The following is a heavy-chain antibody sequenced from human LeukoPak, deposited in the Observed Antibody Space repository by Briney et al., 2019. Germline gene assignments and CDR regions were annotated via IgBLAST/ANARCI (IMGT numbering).Heavy chain of an antibody. J-gene: IGHJ4*02. CDR2: INHSGST. V-gene: IGHV4-34*01. Sequence: SETLFLTCAVYGGSFSGYYWSWIRQPPGKGLEWIGEINHSGSTNYNPSLKSRVTISVDTSKNQFSLKLSSVTAADTAVYYCARGRLGRNRPSNWGFDYWGQGTLVTVSS. CDR1: GGSFSGYY. D-gene: IGHD7-27*01. CDR3: ARGRLGRNRPSNWGFDY.